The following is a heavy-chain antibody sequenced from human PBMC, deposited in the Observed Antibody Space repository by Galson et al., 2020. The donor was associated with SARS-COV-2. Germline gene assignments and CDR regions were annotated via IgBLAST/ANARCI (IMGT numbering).Heavy chain of an antibody. J-gene: IGHJ4*02. Sequence: SETLSLTCAVYGGSFSGYYLSWIRQPPGKGLEWIGEINSSGSTNYNPSPKSRVTISVDTSKNHFSLKLSSVTAAYTAVYYCAREENFCPVVTATRVCYFDYWGRGTLATVSS. V-gene: IGHV4-34*01. CDR3: AREENFCPVVTATRVCYFDY. CDR1: GGSFSGYY. D-gene: IGHD2-21*02. CDR2: INSSGST.